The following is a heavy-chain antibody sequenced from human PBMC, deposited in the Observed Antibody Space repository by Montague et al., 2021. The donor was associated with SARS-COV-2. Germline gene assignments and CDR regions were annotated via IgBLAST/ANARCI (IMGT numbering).Heavy chain of an antibody. J-gene: IGHJ4*02. Sequence: SETLSLTCTVSGGSINSYYWSWIRQPPGKGLEWIGYIYYSGSTNYNPSLKSRVTISVDTSKNQFSLKLSSVTAADTAVYYCARYYYDSSGDYSTPVLDYWGQGTLVTVSS. V-gene: IGHV4-59*01. CDR1: GGSINSYY. D-gene: IGHD3-22*01. CDR3: ARYYYDSSGDYSTPVLDY. CDR2: IYYSGST.